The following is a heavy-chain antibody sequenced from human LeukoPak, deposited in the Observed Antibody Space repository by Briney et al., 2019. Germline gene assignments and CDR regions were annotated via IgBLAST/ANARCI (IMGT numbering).Heavy chain of an antibody. CDR1: GYTFTSYG. Sequence: ASVKVSCKASGYTFTSYGISWVRQAPGQGLEWMGWISAYNGNTNYAQKLQGRVTMTTDTSTSTAYMELRSLRSDDTAVYYCAGDLRSGSSPDAFDIWGQGTMVTVSS. D-gene: IGHD1-26*01. V-gene: IGHV1-18*01. CDR2: ISAYNGNT. J-gene: IGHJ3*02. CDR3: AGDLRSGSSPDAFDI.